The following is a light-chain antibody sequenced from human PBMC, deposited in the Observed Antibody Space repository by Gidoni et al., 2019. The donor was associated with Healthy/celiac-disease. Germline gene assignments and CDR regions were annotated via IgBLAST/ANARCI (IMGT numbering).Light chain of an antibody. CDR1: SSDVGGYNY. Sequence: QSALTQPASESGSPGQSITISCTGTSSDVGGYNYVSWYQQHPGKAPKLMMYEVSNRPSGVSNRFSGSQSGNTASLTISGLQAEDEADYYCSSYTSSSTLVFGGGTKLTVL. CDR2: EVS. CDR3: SSYTSSSTLV. V-gene: IGLV2-14*01. J-gene: IGLJ2*01.